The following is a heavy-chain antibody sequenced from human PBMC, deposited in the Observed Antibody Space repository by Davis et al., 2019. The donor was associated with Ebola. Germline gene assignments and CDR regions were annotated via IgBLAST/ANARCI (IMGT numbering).Heavy chain of an antibody. V-gene: IGHV3-23*03. CDR3: AKDGNSGYDYGPPFDY. CDR2: IYSGGST. D-gene: IGHD5-12*01. J-gene: IGHJ4*02. Sequence: GGSLRLSCAASGFTFDDYAMHWVRQAPGKGLEWVSVIYSGGSTYYADSVKGRFTISRDNSKNTLYLQMNSLRAEDTAVYYCAKDGNSGYDYGPPFDYWGQGTLVTVSS. CDR1: GFTFDDYA.